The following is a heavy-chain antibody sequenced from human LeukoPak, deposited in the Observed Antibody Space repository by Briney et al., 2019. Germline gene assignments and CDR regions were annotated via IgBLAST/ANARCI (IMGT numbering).Heavy chain of an antibody. CDR2: ISGSGGST. D-gene: IGHD3-10*01. V-gene: IGHV3-23*01. J-gene: IGHJ4*02. CDR1: GFTFSSYA. CDR3: AKDIYGSGSYFFDY. Sequence: PGGSLRLSCAASGFTFSSYAMSWVRQAPGKGLEWVSAISGSGGSTYYADSVKGRFTIPRDNSKNTLYLQMNSLRAEDTAVYYCAKDIYGSGSYFFDYWGQGTLVTVSS.